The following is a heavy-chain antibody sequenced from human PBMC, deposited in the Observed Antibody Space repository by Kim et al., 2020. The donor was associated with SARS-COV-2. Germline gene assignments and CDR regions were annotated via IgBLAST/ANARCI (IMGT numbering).Heavy chain of an antibody. CDR1: GGSISDNNDY. Sequence: SETLSLTCSVSGGSISDNNDYWGWFRQPPGKGLEWIASIYSGGTFYTPSLKSRVTLSVDTSKNQFSLKLNSVTAADTAVYYCARSITTPRGWFDPWGQGTLVIVSS. D-gene: IGHD3-22*01. J-gene: IGHJ5*02. V-gene: IGHV4-39*01. CDR3: ARSITTPRGWFDP. CDR2: IYSGGT.